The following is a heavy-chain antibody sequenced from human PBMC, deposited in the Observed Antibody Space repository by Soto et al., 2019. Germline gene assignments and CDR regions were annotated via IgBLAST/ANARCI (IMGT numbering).Heavy chain of an antibody. Sequence: SETLSLTCSFSGDSSSTSTYSWSWIRQPPGKALEWVGFIYRSGVTSDNPSLKSRVSISLDTSNNQCSLKLRSVTAADTAVYYCAGMPYTSGLMFDPWGPGTLVTVSS. D-gene: IGHD6-19*01. CDR3: AGMPYTSGLMFDP. CDR2: IYRSGVT. J-gene: IGHJ5*02. CDR1: GDSSSTSTYS. V-gene: IGHV4-30-2*01.